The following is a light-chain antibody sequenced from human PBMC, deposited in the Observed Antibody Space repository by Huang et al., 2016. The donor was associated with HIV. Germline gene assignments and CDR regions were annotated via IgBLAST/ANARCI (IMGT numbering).Light chain of an antibody. J-gene: IGKJ4*01. CDR3: QERIQWPRLT. CDR2: RAA. V-gene: IGKV3-11*01. CDR1: QNITES. Sequence: EIVLTHSPATLSLSPGERATPSCRASQNITESLAWYRQKPVQAPSILIYRAANRATGTPARLSGSGSGTDFTLTSSSLEPEDFAIYYCQERIQWPRLTFGGGTKVEIK.